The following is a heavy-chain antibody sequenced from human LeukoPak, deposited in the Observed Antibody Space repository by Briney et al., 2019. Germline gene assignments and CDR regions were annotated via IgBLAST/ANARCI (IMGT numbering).Heavy chain of an antibody. CDR1: GYTFTSYG. CDR3: ARMGSYLEEYYFDY. D-gene: IGHD1-26*01. Sequence: GASVKVSCKASGYTFTSYGISWVRQAPGQGLEWMGWISAYNGNTNYAQKLQGRVTMTTDTSTSTAYMELRSLGPDDTAVYYCARMGSYLEEYYFDYWGQGTLVTVSS. V-gene: IGHV1-18*01. CDR2: ISAYNGNT. J-gene: IGHJ4*02.